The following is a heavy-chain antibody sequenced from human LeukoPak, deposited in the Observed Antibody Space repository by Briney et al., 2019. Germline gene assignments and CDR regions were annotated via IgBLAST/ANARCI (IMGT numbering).Heavy chain of an antibody. CDR3: ATRASDYGVYVTYFYY. V-gene: IGHV3-30*03. D-gene: IGHD4-17*01. Sequence: GGSLRLSCAASGFSFSSYGMHWVRQAPGKGLEWVGVISDDGRNKKYADSVKGRFTISRDNSKNTLYLQMNSLRDADTAVYYCATRASDYGVYVTYFYYWGQVTLVTVSS. CDR1: GFSFSSYG. CDR2: ISDDGRNK. J-gene: IGHJ4*02.